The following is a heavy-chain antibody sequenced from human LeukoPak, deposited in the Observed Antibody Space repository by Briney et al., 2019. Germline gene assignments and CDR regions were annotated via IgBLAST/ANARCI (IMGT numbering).Heavy chain of an antibody. J-gene: IGHJ2*01. CDR2: ISYDGSNK. CDR3: AKMKGSSWYLGLYFDL. D-gene: IGHD6-13*01. Sequence: GGSLRLSCAASGFTFSSYGMHWVRQAPGKGLEWVAVISYDGSNKYYADSVKGRFTISRDNSKNTLYLQMNSLRAEDTAVYYCAKMKGSSWYLGLYFDLWGRGTLVTVSS. V-gene: IGHV3-30*18. CDR1: GFTFSSYG.